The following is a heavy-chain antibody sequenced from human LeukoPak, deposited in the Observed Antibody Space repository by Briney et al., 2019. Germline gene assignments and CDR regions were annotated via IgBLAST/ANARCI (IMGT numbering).Heavy chain of an antibody. D-gene: IGHD1-26*01. J-gene: IGHJ3*02. V-gene: IGHV3-53*01. CDR1: GFTVSRNY. CDR2: IYRDGST. CDR3: ARDLREHGVFDI. Sequence: GGSLRLSCAASGFTVSRNYISWVRQAPGKGLEWVSEIYRDGSTYYAASVKGRFSISRDSSKNTVYLQMNSLRAEDAAVYYCARDLREHGVFDIWGQGTMVTVSS.